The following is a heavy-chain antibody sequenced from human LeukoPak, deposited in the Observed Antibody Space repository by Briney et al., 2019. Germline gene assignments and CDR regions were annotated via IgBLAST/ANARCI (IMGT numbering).Heavy chain of an antibody. J-gene: IGHJ4*02. CDR3: ARVGSGSYLVDY. V-gene: IGHV3-7*01. D-gene: IGHD1-26*01. Sequence: LRGGSLRLSCAVSGFRLSSYWMSWLRQAQGKELEWVANIKQDGSEQYYVDSVKGRFTISRDNAKNSLYLQMNSLRAEDTAVYYCARVGSGSYLVDYWGQGTLVTVSS. CDR1: GFRLSSYW. CDR2: IKQDGSEQ.